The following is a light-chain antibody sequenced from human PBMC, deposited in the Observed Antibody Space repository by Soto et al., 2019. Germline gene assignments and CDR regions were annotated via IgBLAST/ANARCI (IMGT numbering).Light chain of an antibody. J-gene: IGLJ3*02. V-gene: IGLV1-40*01. Sequence: QSVLTQPPSVSAAPGQTVTLSCTGSSSNIGAGYDVHWYQQLPGTAPKLLIYGNSNRTSGVPDRVSGSKSGTSASLAITGLQAEDDADYYCQSYDSSLSVLFGGGTKLTVL. CDR2: GNS. CDR1: SSNIGAGYD. CDR3: QSYDSSLSVL.